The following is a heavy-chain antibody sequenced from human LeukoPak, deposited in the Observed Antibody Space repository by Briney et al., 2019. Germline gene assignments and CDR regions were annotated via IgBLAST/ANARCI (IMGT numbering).Heavy chain of an antibody. J-gene: IGHJ5*02. CDR1: GFTFSSYS. D-gene: IGHD1-26*01. CDR3: VRDWEGLLNWFDH. V-gene: IGHV3-48*01. Sequence: GGSLRLSCAASGFTFSSYSMNWVRQAPGKGLEWVSYISSSSSTIYYADSVKGRFTISRDNAKNSLYLQMNSLRAEDTAVYYCVRDWEGLLNWFDHWGQGTLVTVSS. CDR2: ISSSSSTI.